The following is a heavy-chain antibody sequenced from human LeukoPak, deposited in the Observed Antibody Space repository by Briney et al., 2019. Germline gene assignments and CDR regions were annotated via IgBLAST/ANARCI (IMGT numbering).Heavy chain of an antibody. Sequence: GASVKVSCKASGYTFTGYYMHWVRQAPGQGLEWMGWINPNSGGTNYAQKFQGRVTMTRDTSISTAYMELSRLRSDDTAVYYCARVVGATTSAFDIWGQGTMVTVSS. D-gene: IGHD1-26*01. CDR2: INPNSGGT. V-gene: IGHV1-2*02. CDR3: ARVVGATTSAFDI. CDR1: GYTFTGYY. J-gene: IGHJ3*02.